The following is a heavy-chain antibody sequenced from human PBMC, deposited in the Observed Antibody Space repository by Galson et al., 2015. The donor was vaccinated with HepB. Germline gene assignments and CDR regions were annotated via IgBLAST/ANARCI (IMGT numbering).Heavy chain of an antibody. J-gene: IGHJ6*03. Sequence: SLRLSCAASGFTFSSHAMSWVRQAPGKGLEWVSGISGSGDTTYYAGSVGGRFTISRDNSKNTLYMQINSLTAEDTAVYYCAKQFSITFFGPGKNYMDVWGKGTTVTVSS. D-gene: IGHD3-3*01. CDR3: AKQFSITFFGPGKNYMDV. V-gene: IGHV3-23*01. CDR1: GFTFSSHA. CDR2: ISGSGDTT.